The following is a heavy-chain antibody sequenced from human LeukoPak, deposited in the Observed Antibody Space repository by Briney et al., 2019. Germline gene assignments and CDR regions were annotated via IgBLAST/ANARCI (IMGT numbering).Heavy chain of an antibody. V-gene: IGHV3-9*01. J-gene: IGHJ5*02. Sequence: GGSLRLSCAASGFTFDDYAMHWVRQAPGKGLEWVSGISWNSGSIGYADTVKGRFTISRDNAKNSLYLQMNSLRAEDTALYYCAKDALNWNPNWFDPWGQGTLVTVSS. D-gene: IGHD1-20*01. CDR2: ISWNSGSI. CDR1: GFTFDDYA. CDR3: AKDALNWNPNWFDP.